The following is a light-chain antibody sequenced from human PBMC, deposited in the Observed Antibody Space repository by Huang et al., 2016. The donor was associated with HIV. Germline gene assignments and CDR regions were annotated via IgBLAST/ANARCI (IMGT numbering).Light chain of an antibody. CDR1: QTVLYSSNNKNY. Sequence: DIVMTQSPDSLAVSLGERATINCKSSQTVLYSSNNKNYLAWYQQKPGQHPKLLIYWASTRESGVPDRFSGSGSGTGFTLTISSLQAEDVAVYYCQQYYNTPYTFGQGTKLEIK. J-gene: IGKJ2*01. V-gene: IGKV4-1*01. CDR2: WAS. CDR3: QQYYNTPYT.